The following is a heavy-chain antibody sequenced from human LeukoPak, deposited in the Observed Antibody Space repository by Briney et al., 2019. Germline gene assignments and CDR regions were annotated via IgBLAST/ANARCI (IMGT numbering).Heavy chain of an antibody. CDR2: IKQDGSEK. CDR3: TKDTTGPDDS. CDR1: GFTFNSYW. Sequence: TGGSLRLSCAASGFTFNSYWMSWVRQAPGKGLEWVANIKQDGSEKYYVDSVKGRFTISRDNAKNSLYLQVNSLRAEDTAVYYCTKDTTGPDDSWGQGTLVTVSS. V-gene: IGHV3-7*01. J-gene: IGHJ5*01. D-gene: IGHD1-1*01.